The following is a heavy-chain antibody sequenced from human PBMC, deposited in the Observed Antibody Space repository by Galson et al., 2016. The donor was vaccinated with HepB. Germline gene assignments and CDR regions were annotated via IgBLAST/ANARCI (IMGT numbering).Heavy chain of an antibody. Sequence: SLRLSCAASGFSVSDKYMSWVRQAPGKGLEWVSIIHRGGGTFYGDSVKGRFTISRDNSKNTLHLQMNSLRGEDTAVYYCARVLADYGDYVQNYFDLWGQGTLVPVSS. CDR3: ARVLADYGDYVQNYFDL. J-gene: IGHJ1*01. CDR1: GFSVSDKY. V-gene: IGHV3-53*01. D-gene: IGHD4-17*01. CDR2: IHRGGGT.